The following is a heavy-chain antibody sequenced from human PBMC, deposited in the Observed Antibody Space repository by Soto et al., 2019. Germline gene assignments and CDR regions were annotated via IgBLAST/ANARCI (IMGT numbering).Heavy chain of an antibody. J-gene: IGHJ3*02. D-gene: IGHD3-16*01. V-gene: IGHV4-30-4*01. CDR3: AREDIPAASLGSDAFDI. CDR2: IYYSGSA. Sequence: QVQLQESGPGLVKPSQTLTLTCIVSGGSISSDNYFWSWIRQPPGKGLEWIGYIYYSGSAHYNPSRKSRFTISVDTTKNQFSLDLFSVTAADTAMYYCAREDIPAASLGSDAFDIWGQGTMVTVSS. CDR1: GGSISSDNYF.